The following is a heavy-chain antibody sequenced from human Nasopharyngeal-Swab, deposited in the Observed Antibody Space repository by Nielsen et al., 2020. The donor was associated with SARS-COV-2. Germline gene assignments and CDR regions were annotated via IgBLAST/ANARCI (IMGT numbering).Heavy chain of an antibody. J-gene: IGHJ3*02. V-gene: IGHV1-2*06. CDR2: INPNSGGT. D-gene: IGHD1/OR15-1a*01. CDR3: ARDLSNTGDALDI. Sequence: ASVKVSCKASGYTFTGNFMHWVRQAPGQGLEWMGRINPNSGGTKFDQKLQGRVTLTRDTSISTAYMELSRLRSDDTAVYYCARDLSNTGDALDIWGQGTLVTVSS. CDR1: GYTFTGNF.